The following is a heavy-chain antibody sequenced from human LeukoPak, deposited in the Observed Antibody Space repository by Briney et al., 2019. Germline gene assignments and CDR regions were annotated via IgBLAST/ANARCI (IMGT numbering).Heavy chain of an antibody. D-gene: IGHD6-19*01. J-gene: IGHJ3*02. CDR2: ISYDGSNK. Sequence: GRSLRLSCAASGFAFSSYDMHWVRQAPGKGLEWVAVISYDGSNKYYADSVKGRFTISRDNSKNTLYLQMNSLRSEDTAVYYCARDREQWLVTAFDIWGQGTMVTVSS. CDR1: GFAFSSYD. CDR3: ARDREQWLVTAFDI. V-gene: IGHV3-30-3*01.